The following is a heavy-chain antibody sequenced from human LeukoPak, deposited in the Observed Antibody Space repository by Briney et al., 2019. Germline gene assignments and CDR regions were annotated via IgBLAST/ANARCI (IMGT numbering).Heavy chain of an antibody. CDR3: AKDRGGSYSIDY. D-gene: IGHD1-26*01. J-gene: IGHJ4*02. V-gene: IGHV1-46*01. Sequence: ASVKVSCKASGYTLTSSNAHWVRQAPGQGLEWMALINCGDGYTNYAQKLQGRVSVTRDTSTSTIYMELSGLRVEDTAIYYCAKDRGGSYSIDYWGQGTLVTVSP. CDR1: GYTLTSSN. CDR2: INCGDGYT.